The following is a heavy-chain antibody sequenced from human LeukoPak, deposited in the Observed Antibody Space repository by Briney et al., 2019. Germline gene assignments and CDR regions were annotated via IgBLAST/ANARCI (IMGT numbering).Heavy chain of an antibody. Sequence: SETLSLTCTVSGGSISSYYWSWIRQPAGKGLEWIGRIYTSGSTNYNPSLKSRVTMSVDTSKNQFSLKLSSVTAADMAVYYCARDLYDFWSGRYNWFDPWGQGTLVTVSS. D-gene: IGHD3-3*01. CDR1: GGSISSYY. CDR3: ARDLYDFWSGRYNWFDP. J-gene: IGHJ5*02. V-gene: IGHV4-4*07. CDR2: IYTSGST.